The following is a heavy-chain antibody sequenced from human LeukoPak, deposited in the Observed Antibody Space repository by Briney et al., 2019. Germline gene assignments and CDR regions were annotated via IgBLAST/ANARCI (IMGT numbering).Heavy chain of an antibody. CDR3: ARHWLRYIY. Sequence: GGSLRLSCKGSGYSFTSYWISWVRQMPGKGVGWMGRIDPSESYTNYSPSFEGHVTISADTSISTDYLQWSRLNVSDTAMYYCARHWLRYIYWGQGTLVTVSS. V-gene: IGHV5-10-1*01. D-gene: IGHD5-12*01. J-gene: IGHJ4*02. CDR2: IDPSESYT. CDR1: GYSFTSYW.